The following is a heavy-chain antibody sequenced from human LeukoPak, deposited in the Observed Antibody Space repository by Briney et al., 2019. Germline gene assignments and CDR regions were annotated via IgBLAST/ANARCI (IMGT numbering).Heavy chain of an antibody. D-gene: IGHD4-17*01. V-gene: IGHV3-23*01. CDR2: ISGSGGST. CDR1: GFTFSTYE. Sequence: GGSLRLSCAASGFTFSTYEMDWVRQAPGKGLEWVSAISGSGGSTYYADSVKGRFTISRDNSKNTLYLQMNSLRAEDTAVYYRAKASGDYGWFDPWGQGTLVTVSS. J-gene: IGHJ5*02. CDR3: AKASGDYGWFDP.